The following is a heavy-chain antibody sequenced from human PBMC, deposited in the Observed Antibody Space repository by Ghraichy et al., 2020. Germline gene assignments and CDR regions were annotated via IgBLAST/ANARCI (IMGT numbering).Heavy chain of an antibody. CDR2: ISYDGSNK. J-gene: IGHJ4*02. CDR3: AKDRVAAAGTLFDY. D-gene: IGHD6-13*01. V-gene: IGHV3-30*18. Sequence: GGSLRLSCAASGFTFSSYGMHWVRQAPGKGLEWVAVISYDGSNKYYADSVKGRFTISRDNSKNTLYLQMNSLRAEDTAVYYCAKDRVAAAGTLFDYWGQGTLVTVSS. CDR1: GFTFSSYG.